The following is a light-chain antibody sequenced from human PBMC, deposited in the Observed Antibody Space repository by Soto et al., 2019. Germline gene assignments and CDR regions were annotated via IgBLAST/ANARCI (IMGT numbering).Light chain of an antibody. CDR3: QHTSNT. CDR2: GAS. J-gene: IGKJ3*01. V-gene: IGKV3-15*01. Sequence: SNSLVALSLSEKQRATLSCRSSQSVSSNLAWYQQKPGQAPRLLIYGASTRDTGIPARFSGSGSGTEFTLTISSLQSEDFAVYYCQHTSNTFGPGTKVDI. CDR1: QSVSSN.